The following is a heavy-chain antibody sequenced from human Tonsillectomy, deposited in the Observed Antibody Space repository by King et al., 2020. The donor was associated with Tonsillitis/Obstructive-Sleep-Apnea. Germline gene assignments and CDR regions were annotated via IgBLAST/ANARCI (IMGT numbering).Heavy chain of an antibody. CDR1: GGSISSYY. CDR3: ARRGSGSYYNRLHYYYYMDV. CDR2: IYYSGST. J-gene: IGHJ6*03. Sequence: VQLQESGPGLVKPSETLSLTCTVSGGSISSYYWSWIRQPPRKGLEWIGYIYYSGSTNYNPSLKSRVTISVDTSKNQFSLKLSSVTAADTAVYYCARRGSGSYYNRLHYYYYMDVWGKGTTVTVSS. D-gene: IGHD1-26*01. V-gene: IGHV4-59*08.